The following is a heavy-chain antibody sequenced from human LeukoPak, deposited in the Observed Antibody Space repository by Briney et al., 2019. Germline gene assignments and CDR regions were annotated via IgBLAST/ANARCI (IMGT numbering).Heavy chain of an antibody. V-gene: IGHV4-38-2*01. J-gene: IGHJ5*02. CDR1: GYSISSGFY. CDR2: IYHSGST. D-gene: IGHD3-3*01. CDR3: GRSTIFGVIIIQFDP. Sequence: SETLSLTCAVSGYSISSGFYWGWIRQPPGKGLEWIGSIYHSGSTYYNPSLKSRVTISVDTSKNQFSLKLTYVTAADTAVHYCGRSTIFGVIIIQFDPRGQGTLVTVSS.